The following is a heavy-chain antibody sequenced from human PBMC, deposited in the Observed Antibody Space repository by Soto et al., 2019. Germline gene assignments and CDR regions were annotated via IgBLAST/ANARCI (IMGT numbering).Heavy chain of an antibody. D-gene: IGHD6-19*01. Sequence: SETLSLTCAVSGDSVTSNVWWSWVRQPPGKGLEWIGEAYHNGLTDYNPSLKSRVTMSVDTSKNEFSLKLTSLTAADTAIYYCERDAAVPGESDRFDYWGQGPPVTVSS. CDR3: ERDAAVPGESDRFDY. J-gene: IGHJ4*02. CDR1: GDSVTSNVW. V-gene: IGHV4-4*02. CDR2: AYHNGLT.